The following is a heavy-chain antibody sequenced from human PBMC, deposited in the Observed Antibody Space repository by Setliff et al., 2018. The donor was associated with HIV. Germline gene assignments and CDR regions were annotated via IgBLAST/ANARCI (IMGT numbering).Heavy chain of an antibody. D-gene: IGHD3-10*01. Sequence: ASVKVSCKASGYSFTNYYIHWMRQAPGQGLEWLAVINPGGGNTNYAQKFQGRVTVTRDTSTSTVYMELNSLRPEDTAVYYCARGLRGVIKGRYYYMDVWGKGTTVTVSS. CDR2: INPGGGNT. V-gene: IGHV1-46*01. J-gene: IGHJ6*03. CDR3: ARGLRGVIKGRYYYMDV. CDR1: GYSFTNYY.